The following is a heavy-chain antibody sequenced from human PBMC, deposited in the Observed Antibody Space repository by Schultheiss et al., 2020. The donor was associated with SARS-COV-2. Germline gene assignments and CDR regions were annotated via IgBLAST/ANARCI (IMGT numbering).Heavy chain of an antibody. CDR2: ISYDGSNK. Sequence: GESLKISCAASGFTFSSYAMHWVRQAPGKGLEWVAVISYDGSNKYYADSVKGRFTISRDNSKNTLYLQMNSLRAEDTAVYSCARTGRPVPDRDFGFDYWGQGTLVTVSS. D-gene: IGHD5-24*01. V-gene: IGHV3-30*04. CDR3: ARTGRPVPDRDFGFDY. CDR1: GFTFSSYA. J-gene: IGHJ4*02.